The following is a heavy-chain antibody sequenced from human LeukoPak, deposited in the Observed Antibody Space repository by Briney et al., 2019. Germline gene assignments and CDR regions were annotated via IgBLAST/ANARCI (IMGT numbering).Heavy chain of an antibody. Sequence: PGVSLRLSCAASGFTFSSCAMSWVRQAPGKGLEWVSAISGSGGSTYYADSVKGRFTISRDNSKNTLYLQMNSLRAEDTAVYYCAKEKAWVKCLDYWGQGTLVTVSA. J-gene: IGHJ4*02. CDR3: AKEKAWVKCLDY. CDR1: GFTFSSCA. CDR2: ISGSGGST. D-gene: IGHD5/OR15-5a*01. V-gene: IGHV3-23*01.